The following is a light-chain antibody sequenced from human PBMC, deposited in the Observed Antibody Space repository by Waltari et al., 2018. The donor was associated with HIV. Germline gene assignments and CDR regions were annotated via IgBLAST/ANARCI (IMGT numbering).Light chain of an antibody. CDR3: QQSYSTPLT. J-gene: IGKJ4*01. CDR2: AAS. CDR1: QSINRY. Sequence: IQMNKSLSSLSASVGDRVTITCRTNQSINRYLNWYQQKPGKAPNLLIYAASSLHSGVPSRFSDSGFGTYFTLTISSLQPENFSTYYCQQSYSTPLTFGGGTKVEIK. V-gene: IGKV1-39*01.